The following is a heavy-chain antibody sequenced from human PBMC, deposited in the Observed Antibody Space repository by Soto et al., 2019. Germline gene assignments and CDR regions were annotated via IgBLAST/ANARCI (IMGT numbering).Heavy chain of an antibody. J-gene: IGHJ6*02. D-gene: IGHD2-15*01. CDR3: ARVVWGVPAGYCSGGSCITYYYYGMDV. Sequence: EALSHTRAISGDSVSSNSAAWDWIRQSPSRGLEWLGWTYYRFKWYNDYAVSVKSRITINPDTSKNQYSLQLNSVTPEDTAVYYCARVVWGVPAGYCSGGSCITYYYYGMDVWGQGTTVTVSS. CDR2: TYYRFKWYN. CDR1: GDSVSSNSAA. V-gene: IGHV6-1*01.